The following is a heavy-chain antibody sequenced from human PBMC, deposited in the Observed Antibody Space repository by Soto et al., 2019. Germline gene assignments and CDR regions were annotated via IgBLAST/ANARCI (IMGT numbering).Heavy chain of an antibody. CDR1: GFTFDDYT. J-gene: IGHJ4*02. Sequence: GGSLRLSCAASGFTFDDYTMHWVRQAPGKGLEWVSLISWDGGSTYYADSVKGRFTISRDNAKNSLCLQMNSLRAEDTAVYYCAKNGRDTTLTTLDYWAQGTLVTVSS. D-gene: IGHD4-17*01. CDR2: ISWDGGST. CDR3: AKNGRDTTLTTLDY. V-gene: IGHV3-43*01.